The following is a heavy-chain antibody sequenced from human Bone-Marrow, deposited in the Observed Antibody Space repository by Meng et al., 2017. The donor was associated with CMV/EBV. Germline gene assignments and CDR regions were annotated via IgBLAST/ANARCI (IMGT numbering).Heavy chain of an antibody. D-gene: IGHD1-1*01. CDR3: SRTLRYPNALDI. J-gene: IGHJ3*02. CDR1: GFTFSDYY. CDR2: ISSGSGTI. V-gene: IGHV3-11*01. Sequence: GESLKISCTGSGFTFSDYYMSWIRQAPGKGLEWLSYISSGSGTISYADSVKGRFTISRDNAKNSLYLQMNGLRAEDTAVYYCSRTLRYPNALDIWGQRTMVTVSS.